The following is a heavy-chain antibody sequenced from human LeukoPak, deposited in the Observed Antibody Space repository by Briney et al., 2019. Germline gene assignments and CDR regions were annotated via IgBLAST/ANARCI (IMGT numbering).Heavy chain of an antibody. Sequence: PSETLSLTCSVSGGSISSTGYYWGWIRQPPGKGLEWIGSIYYSGSAYYNPSLKSRVTISVDTSKSQFSLKLSSVTAADTAVYYCARQVQTNQCGSGPCDYWGQGTLVTVSS. V-gene: IGHV4-39*01. CDR1: GGSISSTGYY. CDR3: ARQVQTNQCGSGPCDY. J-gene: IGHJ4*02. CDR2: IYYSGSA. D-gene: IGHD3-10*01.